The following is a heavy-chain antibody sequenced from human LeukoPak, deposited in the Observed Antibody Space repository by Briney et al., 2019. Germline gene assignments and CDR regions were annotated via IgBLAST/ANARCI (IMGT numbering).Heavy chain of an antibody. V-gene: IGHV3-9*01. CDR2: TSWNSGGI. D-gene: IGHD3-3*01. CDR1: GFTFDNYA. Sequence: PGGSLRLSCAASGFTFDNYAMHWVRQAPGKGLEWVSGTSWNSGGIGYADSVKGRFTISRDNAKNSLYLQMNSLRAEDTAVYYCARTYYDFWSGYYDAFDIWGQGTMVTVSS. CDR3: ARTYYDFWSGYYDAFDI. J-gene: IGHJ3*02.